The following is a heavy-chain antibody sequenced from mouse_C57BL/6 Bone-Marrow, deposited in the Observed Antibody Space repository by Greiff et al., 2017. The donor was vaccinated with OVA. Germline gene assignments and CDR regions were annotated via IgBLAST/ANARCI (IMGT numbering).Heavy chain of an antibody. CDR3: TFYGSIYPWFAY. D-gene: IGHD1-1*01. CDR1: GFNIKDDY. V-gene: IGHV14-4*01. Sequence: EVQLQQSGAELVRPGASVKLSCTASGFNIKDDYMHWVKQRPEQGLEWIGWIDPENGDTEYASKFQGKATITADTSSNTAYLQLSSLTSEDTAVYYCTFYGSIYPWFAYWGQGTLVTVSA. J-gene: IGHJ3*01. CDR2: IDPENGDT.